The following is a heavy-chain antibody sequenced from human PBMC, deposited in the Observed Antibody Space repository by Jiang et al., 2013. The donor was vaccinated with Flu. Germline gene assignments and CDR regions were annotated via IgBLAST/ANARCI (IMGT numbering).Heavy chain of an antibody. CDR1: GFTFSSYS. J-gene: IGHJ2*01. CDR3: ARGWGEAMTTVTYWYFDL. D-gene: IGHD4-17*01. CDR2: ISSSSSTI. V-gene: IGHV3-48*02. Sequence: VQLVESGGGLVQPGGSLRLSCAASGFTFSSYSMNWVRQAPGRGLEWVSYISSSSSTIYYADSVKGRFTISRDNAKNSLYLQMNSLRDEDTAVYYCARGWGEAMTTVTYWYFDLWGRGTLVTVSS.